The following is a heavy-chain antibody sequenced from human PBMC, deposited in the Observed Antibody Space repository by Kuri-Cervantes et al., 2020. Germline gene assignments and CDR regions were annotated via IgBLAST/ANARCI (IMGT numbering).Heavy chain of an antibody. Sequence: SETLSLTCTVSGDSVSSGPFYWGWIRQAPGKGLEWIGHGYDTGTTYYNPSLEGRVTMSVETSKNQVSLRLSSVTAADTAVYYCAGHKPDNNYYYYMDVWGKGTTVTVSS. D-gene: IGHD5-24*01. CDR1: GDSVSSGPFY. CDR3: AGHKPDNNYYYYMDV. J-gene: IGHJ6*03. V-gene: IGHV4-61*01. CDR2: GYDTGTT.